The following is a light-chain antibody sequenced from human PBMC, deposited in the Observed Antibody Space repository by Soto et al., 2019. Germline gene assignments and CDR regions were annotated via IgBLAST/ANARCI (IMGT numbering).Light chain of an antibody. CDR1: QDISNY. CDR2: DAS. CDR3: QQYDNLPIT. Sequence: DKPMTQSLSPRSPPLRDIVTITSQASQDISNYLNWYQQKPGKAPKLLIYDASNLETGVPSRFSGSGSGTDFTFTISSLQPEDIATYYCQQYDNLPITFGQGTRLEIK. V-gene: IGKV1-33*01. J-gene: IGKJ5*01.